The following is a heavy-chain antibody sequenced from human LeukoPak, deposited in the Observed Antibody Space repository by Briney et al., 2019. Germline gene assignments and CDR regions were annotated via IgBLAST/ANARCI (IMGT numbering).Heavy chain of an antibody. V-gene: IGHV5-51*01. CDR3: ARRVGFHYDTRDYYN. J-gene: IGHJ4*02. CDR1: GYSFTGSW. CDR2: IFPDDSDT. D-gene: IGHD3-22*01. Sequence: GESLEISCKASGYSFTGSWIGWVRQMPGKGLEWMGIIFPDDSDTRYSPSFQGQVTISADVSITTAYLQWNTLKASDTAMYYCARRVGFHYDTRDYYNWGQGTLVTVSS.